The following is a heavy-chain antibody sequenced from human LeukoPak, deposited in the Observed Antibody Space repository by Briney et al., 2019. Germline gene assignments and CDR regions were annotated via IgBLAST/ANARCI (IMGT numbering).Heavy chain of an antibody. J-gene: IGHJ4*02. CDR1: GFTFRSYA. V-gene: IGHV3-23*01. Sequence: PGGSLRLSCAASGFTFRSYALHWVRQAPGKGLEWVSAISGSGGSTYYADSVKGRFTISRDNSKNTLYLQMNSLRAEDTAVYYCARSEEDSSGWYYFDYWGQGTLVTVSS. D-gene: IGHD6-19*01. CDR2: ISGSGGST. CDR3: ARSEEDSSGWYYFDY.